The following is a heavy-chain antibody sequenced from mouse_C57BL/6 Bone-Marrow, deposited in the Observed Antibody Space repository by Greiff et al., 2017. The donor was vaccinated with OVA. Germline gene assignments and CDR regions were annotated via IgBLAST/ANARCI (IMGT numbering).Heavy chain of an antibody. V-gene: IGHV14-4*01. Sequence: VQLKQSGAELVRPGASVKLSCTASGFNIKDDYMHWVKQRPEQGLEWIGWIDPENGDTEYASKFQGKATITADTSSNTAYLQLSSLTSEDTAVYYCTTRSYYGSRPWFAYWGQGTLVTVSA. CDR2: IDPENGDT. CDR3: TTRSYYGSRPWFAY. CDR1: GFNIKDDY. J-gene: IGHJ3*01. D-gene: IGHD1-1*01.